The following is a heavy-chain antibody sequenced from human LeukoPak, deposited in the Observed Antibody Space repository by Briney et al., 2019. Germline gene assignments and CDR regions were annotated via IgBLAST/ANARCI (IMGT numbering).Heavy chain of an antibody. V-gene: IGHV1-18*04. CDR1: GYTFTSYD. Sequence: ASVKVSCKASGYTFTSYDISWVRQAPGQGLEWMGWINAYNGNTNYAQKLQGRVTMTTDTSTSTAYMELRSLRSDDTAVYYCARDIPRGGEGDYGAVGFDYGGEGSLVTVS. J-gene: IGHJ4*02. CDR2: INAYNGNT. D-gene: IGHD4-17*01. CDR3: ARDIPRGGEGDYGAVGFDY.